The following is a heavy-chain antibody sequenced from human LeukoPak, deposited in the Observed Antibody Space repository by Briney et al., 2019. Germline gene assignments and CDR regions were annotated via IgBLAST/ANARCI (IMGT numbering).Heavy chain of an antibody. J-gene: IGHJ4*02. V-gene: IGHV1-69*13. Sequence: ASVKVSCKASGGTFSSYAISWVRQAPGQGFEWMGGIIPIFGTANYAQKFQGRVTITADESTSTAYMELSSLRSEDTAVYYCARDDYYGSGSYGPNDYWGQGTLVTVSS. CDR1: GGTFSSYA. D-gene: IGHD3-10*01. CDR3: ARDDYYGSGSYGPNDY. CDR2: IIPIFGTA.